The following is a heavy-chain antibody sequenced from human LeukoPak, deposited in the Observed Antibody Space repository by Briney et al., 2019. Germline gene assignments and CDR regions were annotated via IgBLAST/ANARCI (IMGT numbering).Heavy chain of an antibody. J-gene: IGHJ2*01. D-gene: IGHD1-26*01. V-gene: IGHV4-30-2*01. CDR2: IYHSGST. Sequence: SETLSFTCAVSGGSISSGGYSWSWIRQPPGKGLAWIGYIYHSGSTYYNPSLKSRVTISVDRSKNQFSLKLSSVTAADTAVYYCARVSSGSYYDWYFDLWGRGTLVTVSS. CDR3: ARVSSGSYYDWYFDL. CDR1: GGSISSGGYS.